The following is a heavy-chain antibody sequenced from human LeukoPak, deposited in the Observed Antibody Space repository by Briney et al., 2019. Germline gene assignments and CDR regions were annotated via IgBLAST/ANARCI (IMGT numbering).Heavy chain of an antibody. CDR2: IYYSGST. D-gene: IGHD3-16*01. CDR3: ASVSSGGYFDY. CDR1: GGSISSYY. J-gene: IGHJ4*02. V-gene: IGHV4-59*12. Sequence: PSETLSLTCTVSGGSISSYYWSWIRQPPGKGLEWIGYIYYSGSTNYNPSLKSRVTISVDRSKNQFSLNLHSVTAADTAVYYCASVSSGGYFDYWGQGSLVSVSS.